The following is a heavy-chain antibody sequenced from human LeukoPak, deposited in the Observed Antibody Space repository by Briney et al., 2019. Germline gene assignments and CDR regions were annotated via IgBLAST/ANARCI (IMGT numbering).Heavy chain of an antibody. D-gene: IGHD6-19*01. CDR2: INSDGSIT. CDR1: GFTFSSYW. Sequence: GGSLRLSCAASGFTFSSYWMYWVRQAPGKGLVWVSHINSDGSITSYADSVKGRFTISRDNAKNTLYLQMNSLIAEDTAVYYCTRVQRSSSGWYEAGLDYWGQGTLVTVSS. CDR3: TRVQRSSSGWYEAGLDY. J-gene: IGHJ4*02. V-gene: IGHV3-74*01.